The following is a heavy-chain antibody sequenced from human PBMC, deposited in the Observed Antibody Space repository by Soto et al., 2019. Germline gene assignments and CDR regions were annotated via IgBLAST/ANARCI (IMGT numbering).Heavy chain of an antibody. V-gene: IGHV3-30*18. CDR2: ISYDGSNK. J-gene: IGHJ3*02. Sequence: GGSLRLSCAASGFTFSSYGMHWVRQAPGKGLEWVAVISYDGSNKYYADSVKGRFTISRDNSKNTLYLQMNSLRAEDTAVYYCAKGHYDILTGYSSNAFDIWGQGTMVTVSS. D-gene: IGHD3-9*01. CDR1: GFTFSSYG. CDR3: AKGHYDILTGYSSNAFDI.